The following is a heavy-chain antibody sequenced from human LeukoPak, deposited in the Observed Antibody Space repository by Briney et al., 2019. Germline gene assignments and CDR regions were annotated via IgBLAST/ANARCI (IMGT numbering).Heavy chain of an antibody. V-gene: IGHV1-2*02. Sequence: ASVKVSCKVSGYTLTELSMHWVRQAPGKGLEWMGWINPNSGGTNYAQKFQGRVTMTRDTSISTAYMELSRLRSDDTAVYYCASGIDAFDIWGQGTMVTVSS. J-gene: IGHJ3*02. CDR1: GYTLTELS. CDR3: ASGIDAFDI. CDR2: INPNSGGT.